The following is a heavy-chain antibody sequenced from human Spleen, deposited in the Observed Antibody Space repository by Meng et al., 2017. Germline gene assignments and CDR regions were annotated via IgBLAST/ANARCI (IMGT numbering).Heavy chain of an antibody. V-gene: IGHV4-4*02. CDR2: IYPSEST. CDR3: ARTADRGYSYGC. CDR1: GGSISTTNW. J-gene: IGHJ4*02. Sequence: QVQLQGAGPGLVKPSGTLSLTCAVSGGSISTTNWWSWVRQPPGKGLEWIGKIYPSESTHYNPSLKGRVTISVDKSKNQFSLKLSSVTAADTAVYYCARTADRGYSYGCWGQGTLVTVSS. D-gene: IGHD5-18*01.